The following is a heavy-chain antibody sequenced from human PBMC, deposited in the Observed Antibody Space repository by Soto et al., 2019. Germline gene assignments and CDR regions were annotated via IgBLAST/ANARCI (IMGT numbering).Heavy chain of an antibody. Sequence: SETLSLTCTVSGGSISSGGYYWSWIRQHPGKGLEWIGYIYYSGSTYYNPSLKSRVTISVDTSKNQFSLKLSSVTAADTAVYYCARDLNLYVMTNWFDPWGQGTLVTVSS. CDR1: GGSISSGGYY. D-gene: IGHD2-21*01. CDR3: ARDLNLYVMTNWFDP. V-gene: IGHV4-31*03. CDR2: IYYSGST. J-gene: IGHJ5*02.